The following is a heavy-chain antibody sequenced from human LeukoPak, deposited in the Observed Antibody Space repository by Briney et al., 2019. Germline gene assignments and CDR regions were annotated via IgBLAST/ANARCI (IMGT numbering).Heavy chain of an antibody. Sequence: GGSLRLSCAASGFTFSSYGMHWVRQAPGKGLEWVAVIWYDGSNKYYADSVKGRFTISRDNSKSTLYLQMNSLRAEDTAVYYCARAPYYYDSSGPPYFDYWGQGTLVTVSS. V-gene: IGHV3-33*01. D-gene: IGHD3-22*01. J-gene: IGHJ4*02. CDR1: GFTFSSYG. CDR2: IWYDGSNK. CDR3: ARAPYYYDSSGPPYFDY.